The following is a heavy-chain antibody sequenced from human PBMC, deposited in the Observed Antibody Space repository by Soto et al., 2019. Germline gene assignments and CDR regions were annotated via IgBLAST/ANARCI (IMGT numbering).Heavy chain of an antibody. CDR2: IYYSGST. D-gene: IGHD3-22*01. J-gene: IGHJ6*02. CDR3: ARRLYYDSSGFEGGGMDV. CDR1: GGSISSSSYY. Sequence: SETLSLTCTVSGGSISSSSYYWGWIRQPPGKGLEWIGSIYYSGSTYYNPSLKSRVTISVDTSKNQFSQKLSSVTAADTAVYYCARRLYYDSSGFEGGGMDVWGQGTTVTVSS. V-gene: IGHV4-39*01.